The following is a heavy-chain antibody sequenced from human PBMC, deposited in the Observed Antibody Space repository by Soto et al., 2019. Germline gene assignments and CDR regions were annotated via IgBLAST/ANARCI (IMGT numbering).Heavy chain of an antibody. CDR3: ARLGDSYGYYYYYGMDV. J-gene: IGHJ6*02. CDR2: IIGSGGST. Sequence: EVQLLESGGGLVQPGGSLRLSCAASGFTFSSYAMSWVRQAQGKGLEWVSAIIGSGGSTYYADSVKGRFTISRDNSKNTLYLQMNSLRAEDTAVYYCARLGDSYGYYYYYGMDVWGQGTTVTVSS. D-gene: IGHD5-18*01. V-gene: IGHV3-23*01. CDR1: GFTFSSYA.